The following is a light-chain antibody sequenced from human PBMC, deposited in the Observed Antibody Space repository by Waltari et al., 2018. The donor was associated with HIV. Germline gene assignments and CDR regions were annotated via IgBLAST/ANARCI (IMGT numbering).Light chain of an antibody. CDR3: QQYFKSPRT. CDR1: QSLFYSSNNGNY. CDR2: WSS. J-gene: IGKJ1*01. V-gene: IGKV4-1*01. Sequence: DIVMTQSPDSLAVSLGERATINCKSSQSLFYSSNNGNYLAWYQQKPGPPPKLLIYWSSTRKSGVPDRFSGSGSGTDFTLTISSLQAEDAAVYYCQQYFKSPRTFGQGTKVEIK.